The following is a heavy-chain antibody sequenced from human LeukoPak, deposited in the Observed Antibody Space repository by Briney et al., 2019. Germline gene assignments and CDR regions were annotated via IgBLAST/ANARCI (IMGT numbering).Heavy chain of an antibody. Sequence: PSGGSPRLSCAASGFTFSSYAMSWVRQAPGKGLGWVSAISGSGGSTYYADSVKGRFTISRDNSKNTLYLQMNSLRAEDTAVYYCAKDRKQWLDPFDYWGQGTLVTVSS. CDR3: AKDRKQWLDPFDY. D-gene: IGHD6-19*01. CDR2: ISGSGGST. V-gene: IGHV3-23*01. J-gene: IGHJ4*02. CDR1: GFTFSSYA.